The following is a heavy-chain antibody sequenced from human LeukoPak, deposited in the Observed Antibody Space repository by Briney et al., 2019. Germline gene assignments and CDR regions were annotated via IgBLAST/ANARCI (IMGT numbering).Heavy chain of an antibody. CDR2: IFHGVTT. CDR1: GSSINTPYY. J-gene: IGHJ4*02. D-gene: IGHD6-13*01. Sequence: SETLSLACTVSGSSINTPYYWAWIRQPPGEGLEWIGNIFHGVTTFYNPSLMNRVAISVDTSKNQFSLKLTSVTAADTAVYYCARDATIAAPLMSWGQGTLVIVSS. CDR3: ARDATIAAPLMS. V-gene: IGHV4-38-2*02.